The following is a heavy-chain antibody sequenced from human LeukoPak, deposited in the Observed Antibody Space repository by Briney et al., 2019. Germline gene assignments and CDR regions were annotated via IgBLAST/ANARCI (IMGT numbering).Heavy chain of an antibody. D-gene: IGHD3-3*01. J-gene: IGHJ5*02. CDR3: AREGRTIPTRGNWFDP. Sequence: GASVKVSCKASGGAFRNYAINWVRQAPGQGREWMAAIIPIFGTANYAQKFQGRVTITADESTSTAYMELSSLRAEDTAVYYCAREGRTIPTRGNWFDPWGQGTLVTVSS. V-gene: IGHV1-69*13. CDR1: GGAFRNYA. CDR2: IIPIFGTA.